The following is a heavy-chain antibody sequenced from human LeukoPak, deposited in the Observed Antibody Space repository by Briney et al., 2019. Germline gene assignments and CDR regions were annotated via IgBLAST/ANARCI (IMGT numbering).Heavy chain of an antibody. D-gene: IGHD3-3*01. CDR1: GGSFSGYY. V-gene: IGHV3-15*01. J-gene: IGHJ5*02. Sequence: ETLSLTCAVYGGSFSGYYWSWVRQAPGKGLEWVGRIKSKTDGGTTDYAAPVKGRFTISRDDSKNTLYLQMNSLKTEDTAVYYCTDTSNAYYDFWSGVAYNWFDPWGQGTLVTVSS. CDR2: IKSKTDGGTT. CDR3: TDTSNAYYDFWSGVAYNWFDP.